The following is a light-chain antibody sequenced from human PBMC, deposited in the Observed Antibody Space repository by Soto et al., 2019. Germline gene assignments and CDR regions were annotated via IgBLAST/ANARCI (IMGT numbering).Light chain of an antibody. V-gene: IGKV2-30*01. CDR1: QSLVYTNGNTY. J-gene: IGKJ1*01. CDR2: KVS. Sequence: DAVMTQSPLSLPVTLGQPASISCRSSQSLVYTNGNTYLNWFQQRPGQSPRRLIYKVSNRDPGVPDSLRGRGSGTVFTLTISGGGAGDVGFYYCMKGTHGPRPCGQGTRVEIK. CDR3: MKGTHGPRP.